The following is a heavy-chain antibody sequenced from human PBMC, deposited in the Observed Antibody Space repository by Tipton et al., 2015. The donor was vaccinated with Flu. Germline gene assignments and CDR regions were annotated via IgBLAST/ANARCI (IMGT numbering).Heavy chain of an antibody. CDR3: ARTIVVVSYFDY. CDR2: IYHSGST. Sequence: TLSLTCAVSGNSISSGYYWGWIRQPPGKGLEWIGSIYHSGSTYYNPSLKSRVTISVDTSKNQFSLKLSSVTAADTAVYYCARTIVVVSYFDYWGQRTLVTVSS. CDR1: GNSISSGYY. D-gene: IGHD3-22*01. J-gene: IGHJ4*02. V-gene: IGHV4-38-2*01.